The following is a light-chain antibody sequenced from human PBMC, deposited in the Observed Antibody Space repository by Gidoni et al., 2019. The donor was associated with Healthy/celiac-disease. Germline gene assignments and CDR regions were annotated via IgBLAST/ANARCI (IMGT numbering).Light chain of an antibody. CDR1: PSVLYSSNYTNY. CDR2: WAS. CDR3: QQYYSTPLT. V-gene: IGKV4-1*01. Sequence: DIVMTQSPDSLAVSRGERATINCKSSPSVLYSSNYTNYLAWYQQKPGQPPKLLIYWASTRESGVPDRFSGSGSGTDFTLTISSLQAEDVAVYYCQQYYSTPLTFGGGTKVEIK. J-gene: IGKJ4*01.